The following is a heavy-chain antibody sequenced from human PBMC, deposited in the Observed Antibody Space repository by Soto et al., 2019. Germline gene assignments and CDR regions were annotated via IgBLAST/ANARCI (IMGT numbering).Heavy chain of an antibody. CDR3: ARPRRELPSYYYYYYMDV. D-gene: IGHD3-10*01. CDR1: GGSFSGYY. V-gene: IGHV4-34*01. Sequence: SSETLSLTCAVYGGSFSGYYWSWIRQPPGKGLEWIGEINHSGSTNYNPSLKSRVTISVDTSKNQFSLELSSVTAADTAVYYCARPRRELPSYYYYYYMDVWGKGTTVTVSS. CDR2: INHSGST. J-gene: IGHJ6*03.